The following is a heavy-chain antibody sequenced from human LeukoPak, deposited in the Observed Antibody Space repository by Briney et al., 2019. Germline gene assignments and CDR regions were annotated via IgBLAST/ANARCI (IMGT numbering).Heavy chain of an antibody. J-gene: IGHJ4*02. CDR2: INPSAGTT. V-gene: IGHV1-46*01. D-gene: IGHD5-12*01. CDR1: GYTFTSYY. Sequence: GASVKVSCKASGYTFTSYYMHWVRLAPGQGLEWMGLINPSAGTTTYAQKFQGRVTVTRDTSTSTVYMDLSSLKSEDTAVYYCAGEDSGYDTNIIDYWGQGTLVTVSS. CDR3: AGEDSGYDTNIIDY.